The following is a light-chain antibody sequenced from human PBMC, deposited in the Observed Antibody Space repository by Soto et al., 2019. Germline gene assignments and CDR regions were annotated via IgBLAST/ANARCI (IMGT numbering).Light chain of an antibody. CDR3: QYCGLPRT. CDR1: QSVSSSY. J-gene: IGKJ1*01. V-gene: IGKV3-20*01. Sequence: PGERARLCCKISQSVSSSYLAWYQQKPGQAPRLLIHSASSRATGIPDRFSGSGSGTDFTLTISRLAPDDVAVYYCQYCGLPRTFGQGTKVDI. CDR2: SAS.